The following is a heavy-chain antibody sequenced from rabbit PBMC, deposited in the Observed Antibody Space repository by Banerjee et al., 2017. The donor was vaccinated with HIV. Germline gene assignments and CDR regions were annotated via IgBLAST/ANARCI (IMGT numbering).Heavy chain of an antibody. J-gene: IGHJ4*01. CDR2: IYAGKGSA. D-gene: IGHD2-1*01. CDR1: GFSFSSSYY. V-gene: IGHV1S45*01. CDR3: ARNDYGDYAYYFNL. Sequence: QEQLEESGGDLVQPEGSLTLTCTASGFSFSSSYYMCWVRQAPGKGLEWIGIIYAGKGSADYASWVNGRFTISSDNAQNTVDLQMNSLTAADTATYFCARNDYGDYAYYFNLWGPGTLVTVS.